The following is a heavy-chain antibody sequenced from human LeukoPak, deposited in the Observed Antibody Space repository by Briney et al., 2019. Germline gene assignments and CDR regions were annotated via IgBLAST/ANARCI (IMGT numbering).Heavy chain of an antibody. J-gene: IGHJ2*01. D-gene: IGHD6-19*01. CDR3: AKSMTLQWRGFFDL. V-gene: IGHV3-30-3*02. CDR2: ISYDGSNK. Sequence: GGSLRLSCAASGFTFSSYAMHWVRQAPGKGLEWVAVISYDGSNKYYADSVRGRFTISRDNSKNTLYLQKNSLRADDTAIYYCAKSMTLQWRGFFDLWGRGTHVTVSS. CDR1: GFTFSSYA.